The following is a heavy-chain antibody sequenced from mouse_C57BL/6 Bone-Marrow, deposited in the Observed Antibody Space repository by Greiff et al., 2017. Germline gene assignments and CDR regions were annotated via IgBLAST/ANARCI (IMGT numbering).Heavy chain of an antibody. CDR2: ISDGGSYT. CDR3: ARVTILYPFAY. D-gene: IGHD2-12*01. V-gene: IGHV5-4*01. J-gene: IGHJ3*01. CDR1: GFTFSSYA. Sequence: EVQRVESGGGLVKPGGSLKLSCAASGFTFSSYAMSWVRQTPEKRLEWVATISDGGSYTYYPDNVKGRFTISRDNAKNNLYLQMSHLKSEDTAMYYCARVTILYPFAYWGQGTLVTVSA.